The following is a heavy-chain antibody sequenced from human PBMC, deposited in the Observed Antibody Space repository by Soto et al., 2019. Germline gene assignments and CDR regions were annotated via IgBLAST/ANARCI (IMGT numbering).Heavy chain of an antibody. CDR3: ARGWGYDSTYYYYAY. V-gene: IGHV1-69*01. CDR2: IIPISGTA. Sequence: QVQLVQSGAEVRKPGSSVRVSCKASGGSFNRHTISWVRQAPGQGLERMGGIIPISGTANHAQKFQARVRITADESTSTVYMKLSSLRSEDTAIXYCARGWGYDSTYYYYAYWGQGTLVIVSS. CDR1: GGSFNRHT. J-gene: IGHJ4*02. D-gene: IGHD3-16*01.